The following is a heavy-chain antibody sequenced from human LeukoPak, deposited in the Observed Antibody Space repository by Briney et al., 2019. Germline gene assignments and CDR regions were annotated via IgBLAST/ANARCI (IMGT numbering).Heavy chain of an antibody. CDR2: IYNGGST. D-gene: IGHD1-1*01. V-gene: IGHV4-61*01. J-gene: IGHJ6*04. Sequence: TSETLSLTCSVSGGSVSSGSYYWSWIRQPPGKGLEWIVYIYNGGSTNYNPSLKSRVTISVDTSKNQISLKLNSVTAADTAVYYCARSMYTSYGMDVWSKGTTVTVSS. CDR3: ARSMYTSYGMDV. CDR1: GGSVSSGSYY.